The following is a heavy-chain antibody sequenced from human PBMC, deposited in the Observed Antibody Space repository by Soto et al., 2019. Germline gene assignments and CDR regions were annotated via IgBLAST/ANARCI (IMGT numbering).Heavy chain of an antibody. J-gene: IGHJ4*02. CDR2: VANDGSNQ. CDR1: GFTFSSYG. CDR3: ARSSGSSSWYPPDY. D-gene: IGHD6-13*01. V-gene: IGHV3-30*03. Sequence: QVQLVESGGGVVQPGRSLRLSCAASGFTFSSYGMQRLRQSPGEGPEWVAIVANDGSNQYYAESVKGRFTISRDNSKTTVFLEMDSLRPEDTAVYYCARSSGSSSWYPPDYWGQGTLVTVSS.